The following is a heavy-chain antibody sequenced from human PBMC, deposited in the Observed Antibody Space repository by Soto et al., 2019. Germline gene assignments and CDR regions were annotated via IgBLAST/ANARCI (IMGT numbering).Heavy chain of an antibody. D-gene: IGHD1-26*01. CDR2: ISAYNGNT. CDR1: GYTFTSYG. Sequence: ASVKVSCKASGYTFTSYGISWVRQAPGQGLEWMGWISAYNGNTNYAQKLQGRVTMTTDTSTSTAYMELRSLRSDDTAVYYCARVKEWELLFGVDYWGQGTLVTVSS. J-gene: IGHJ4*02. CDR3: ARVKEWELLFGVDY. V-gene: IGHV1-18*04.